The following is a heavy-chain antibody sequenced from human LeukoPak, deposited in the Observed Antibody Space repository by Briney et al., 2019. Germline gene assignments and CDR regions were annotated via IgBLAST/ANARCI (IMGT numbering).Heavy chain of an antibody. V-gene: IGHV3-48*03. J-gene: IGHJ6*03. CDR1: GFTFSSYE. CDR2: ISSSGSTI. D-gene: IGHD2-21*02. CDR3: ASRPSAIPPYYYYFYYMDV. Sequence: QTGRSLRLSCAASGFTFSSYEMNWVRQAPGKGLEWASYISSSGSTIYYADSVKGRFTISRDNAKNSLYLQMNSLRAEDTAVYYCASRPSAIPPYYYYFYYMDVWGKGTTVTVSS.